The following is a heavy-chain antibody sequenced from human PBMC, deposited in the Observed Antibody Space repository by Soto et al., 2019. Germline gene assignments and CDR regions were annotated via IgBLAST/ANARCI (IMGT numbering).Heavy chain of an antibody. V-gene: IGHV1-2*02. Sequence: ASVKVSCKASGSTFTSYHMNWVRQAPGQGLEWMGWINPNSGGTNYAEKFQGRVTMTRDTSISTAYMELSSLRSDDTAVYYCARGVQARGLYCSSTSCSLFDSSGQGTL. CDR2: INPNSGGT. CDR1: GSTFTSYH. J-gene: IGHJ4*02. D-gene: IGHD2-2*01. CDR3: ARGVQARGLYCSSTSCSLFDS.